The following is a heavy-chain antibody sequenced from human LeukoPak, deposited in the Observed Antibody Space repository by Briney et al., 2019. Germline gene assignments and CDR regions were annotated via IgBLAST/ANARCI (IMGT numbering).Heavy chain of an antibody. J-gene: IGHJ2*01. CDR2: IYYSGST. CDR1: GGSFSSGSYY. CDR3: ASYNRYFDL. V-gene: IGHV4-61*01. Sequence: SETLSLTCTVSGGSFSSGSYYWSWIRQPPGKGLEWIGYIYYSGSTNYNPSLKSRVTISVDTSKNQFSLKLSSVTAADTAVYYCASYNRYFDLWGRGTLVTVS. D-gene: IGHD5-24*01.